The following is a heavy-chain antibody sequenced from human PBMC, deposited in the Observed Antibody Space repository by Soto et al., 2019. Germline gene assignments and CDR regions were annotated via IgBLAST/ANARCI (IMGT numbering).Heavy chain of an antibody. CDR3: ASHGITGSYDDAFDI. V-gene: IGHV4-39*01. Sequence: QLQLQESGPGLVKPSETLALTCTVSGGSISSSRCPWGWIRQPPGKGLEWIASIKYSGTTFYNPSVKSRVTLSVDTSKNQSALTLSSVTAAETAVYYCASHGITGSYDDAFDIWGQGTMVTVSS. J-gene: IGHJ3*02. D-gene: IGHD1-26*01. CDR2: IKYSGTT. CDR1: GGSISSSRCP.